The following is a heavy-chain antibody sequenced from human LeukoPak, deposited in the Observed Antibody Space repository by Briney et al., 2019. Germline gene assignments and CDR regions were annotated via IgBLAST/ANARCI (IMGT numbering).Heavy chain of an antibody. V-gene: IGHV4-30-2*01. CDR1: GGSISSGGYY. Sequence: PSQTLSLTCTVSGGSISSGGYYWSWIRQPPGKGLEWIGYIYHSGSTHYNPSLKSRVTISVDTSKNQFSLKLSSVTAADTAVYYCAREVVPDVIDAFDIWGQGTMVTVSS. D-gene: IGHD2-2*01. CDR3: AREVVPDVIDAFDI. CDR2: IYHSGST. J-gene: IGHJ3*02.